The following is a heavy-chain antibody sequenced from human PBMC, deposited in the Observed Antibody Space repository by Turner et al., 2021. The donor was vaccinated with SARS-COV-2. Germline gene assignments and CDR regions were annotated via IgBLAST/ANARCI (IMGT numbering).Heavy chain of an antibody. V-gene: IGHV4-39*01. CDR2: IYYSGST. Sequence: QLQLQESRPGLVKPSETLSLTCTVSGGSISSSNYYWGWIRQPPGKGLEWIWSIYYSGSTYYNPSLKSRVTISVDTSKNQFSLKLSSVTAADTAVYYCARLLNPGSYYYYYYGMDVWGQGTTVTVSS. CDR1: GGSISSSNYY. CDR3: ARLLNPGSYYYYYYGMDV. D-gene: IGHD3-10*01. J-gene: IGHJ6*02.